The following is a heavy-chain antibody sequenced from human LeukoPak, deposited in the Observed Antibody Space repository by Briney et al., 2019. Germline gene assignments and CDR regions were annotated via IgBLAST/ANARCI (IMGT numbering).Heavy chain of an antibody. V-gene: IGHV3-33*01. CDR2: IWYDGSNK. D-gene: IGHD3-10*01. CDR1: GFTFSSYG. Sequence: PGRSLRLSCAASGFTFSSYGMHWVRQAPGKGLEWVAVIWYDGSNKYYADSVKGRFTISRDNSKNTLYLQMNSLRAEDTAVYYCARVRSSGPPLDCGQGTMVTVSS. J-gene: IGHJ3*01. CDR3: ARVRSSGPPLD.